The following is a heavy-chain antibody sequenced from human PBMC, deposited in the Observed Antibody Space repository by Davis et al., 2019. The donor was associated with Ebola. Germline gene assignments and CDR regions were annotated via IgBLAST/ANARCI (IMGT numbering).Heavy chain of an antibody. CDR3: AKSGEYYDFWSGYCPFDY. Sequence: PGGSLRLSCAASGFTFSTYAMSWVRQAPGKGLEWVSTIVGGCGITYYADSVKGRFTISRDNSKNTLSLQMNSLRAEDTAVYYCAKSGEYYDFWSGYCPFDYWGQGTLVTVSS. D-gene: IGHD3-3*01. CDR1: GFTFSTYA. J-gene: IGHJ4*02. V-gene: IGHV3-23*01. CDR2: IVGGCGIT.